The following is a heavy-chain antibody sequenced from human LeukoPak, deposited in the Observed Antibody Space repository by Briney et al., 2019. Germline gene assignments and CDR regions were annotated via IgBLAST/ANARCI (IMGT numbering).Heavy chain of an antibody. D-gene: IGHD3-16*01. CDR1: GYKFTDDY. Sequence: ASVKVSCKASGYKFTDDYMHWVRQTPGQGLEFMGWINPDSGFTNYAQKFKGRVTMTRDTSISTAYLEVRSLASDDTAVYYCAPTAEAYTSWWKVWGQGTLVTVSS. CDR3: APTAEAYTSWWKV. J-gene: IGHJ4*02. CDR2: INPDSGFT. V-gene: IGHV1-2*02.